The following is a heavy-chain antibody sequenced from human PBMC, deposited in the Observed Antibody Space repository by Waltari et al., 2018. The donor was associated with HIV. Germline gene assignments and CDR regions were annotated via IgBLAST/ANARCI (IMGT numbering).Heavy chain of an antibody. Sequence: EVQLVESGGGLVQPGGSLRLSCAASGFTLRNYWMHWVRQAPGKGLVWVSSIYTDGGTASYADSVKGRFTISRDNAKNTLYLQMNSLRAEDTAVYYCARRHSSVGILDSWGQGTLVTVSS. D-gene: IGHD6-19*01. V-gene: IGHV3-74*01. CDR2: IYTDGGTA. J-gene: IGHJ4*02. CDR3: ARRHSSVGILDS. CDR1: GFTLRNYW.